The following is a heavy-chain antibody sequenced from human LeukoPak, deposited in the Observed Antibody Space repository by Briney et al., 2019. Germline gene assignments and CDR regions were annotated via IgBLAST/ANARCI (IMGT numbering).Heavy chain of an antibody. CDR1: GFTFSNYD. Sequence: PGGSLRLSCAASGFTFSNYDVHWVRQATGKGLEWVSAIGTAGDTYYPGSVKGRFTISRENAKNSLYLQMNSLRAGDTAVYYCARDRGGGHMDVWGKGTTVTISS. CDR3: ARDRGGGHMDV. CDR2: IGTAGDT. J-gene: IGHJ6*03. V-gene: IGHV3-13*01. D-gene: IGHD2-15*01.